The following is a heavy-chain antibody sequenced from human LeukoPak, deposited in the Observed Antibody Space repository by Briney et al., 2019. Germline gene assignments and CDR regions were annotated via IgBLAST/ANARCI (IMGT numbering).Heavy chain of an antibody. CDR1: GFTFSSYW. D-gene: IGHD2-2*01. CDR2: IKQDGSEK. Sequence: GGSLRLSCAASGFTFSSYWMSWVRQAPGKGLEWVANIKQDGSEKYYVDSVKCRFTISRDNAKNSLYLQMNSLRAEDTAVYYCARERGKLGYCSSTSCYGAFDIWGQGTMVTVSS. V-gene: IGHV3-7*01. CDR3: ARERGKLGYCSSTSCYGAFDI. J-gene: IGHJ3*02.